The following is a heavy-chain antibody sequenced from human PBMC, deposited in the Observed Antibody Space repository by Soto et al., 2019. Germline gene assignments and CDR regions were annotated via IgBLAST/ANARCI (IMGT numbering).Heavy chain of an antibody. CDR2: SSSSSSYI. V-gene: IGHV3-21*01. J-gene: IGHJ1*01. CDR1: GFTFSSYS. D-gene: IGHD6-13*01. Sequence: PGGSLRLSCAASGFTFSSYSMNWVRQAPGKGLEWVSSSSSSSSYIYYADSVKGRFTISRDNAKNSLYLQMNSLRAEDTAVYYCAAPAAASTRNYFQHGGQGTLVNVSS. CDR3: AAPAAASTRNYFQH.